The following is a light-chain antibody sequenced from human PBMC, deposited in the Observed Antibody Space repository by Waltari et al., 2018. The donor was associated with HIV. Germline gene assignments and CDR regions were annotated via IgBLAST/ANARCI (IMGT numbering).Light chain of an antibody. J-gene: IGKJ1*01. CDR3: QQYTTYSGT. CDR1: QSISKG. CDR2: ETS. Sequence: DIQMTQSPSTLSASVGDRATITCRASQSISKGLAWYQQKPGKAPKLLMYETSTLAGGVPSRFSGSGSGTEFILTVSSLQPDDFATYYCQQYTTYSGTFGQGTKVEIK. V-gene: IGKV1-5*03.